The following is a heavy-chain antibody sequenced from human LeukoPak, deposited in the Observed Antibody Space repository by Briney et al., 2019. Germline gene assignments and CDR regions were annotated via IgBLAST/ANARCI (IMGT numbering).Heavy chain of an antibody. CDR3: ATENRIPPLNIWFDP. CDR2: ISAYNGNT. D-gene: IGHD1/OR15-1a*01. CDR1: GYTFTSYG. V-gene: IGHV1-18*01. Sequence: ASVKVSCKASGYTFTSYGISWVRQAPGQGLEWMGWISAYNGNTNYAQKLQGRVTMTTDTSTSTAYVELRSLRSDDTAVYYCATENRIPPLNIWFDPWGQGTLVTVSS. J-gene: IGHJ5*02.